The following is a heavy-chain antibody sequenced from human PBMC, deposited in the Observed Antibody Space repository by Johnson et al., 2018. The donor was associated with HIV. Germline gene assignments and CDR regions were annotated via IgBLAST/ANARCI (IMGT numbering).Heavy chain of an antibody. J-gene: IGHJ3*02. V-gene: IGHV3-23*04. CDR2: ISGSGGST. Sequence: MQLVESGGGVVQPGRSLRLSCAASDFTFSNNAIHWVRQAPGKGLEWVSAISGSGGSTYYADSVKGRFTISRDNSKNTLYLQMNSLRAEDTAVYYCAKDRGSYYFYAFDIWGQGTMVTVSS. CDR1: DFTFSNNA. CDR3: AKDRGSYYFYAFDI. D-gene: IGHD1-26*01.